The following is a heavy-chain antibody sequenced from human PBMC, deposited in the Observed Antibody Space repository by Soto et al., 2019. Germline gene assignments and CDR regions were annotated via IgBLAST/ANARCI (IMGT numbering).Heavy chain of an antibody. CDR2: IWYDGSNK. CDR3: VRPRAEDTAMVDLYYYYGMDV. D-gene: IGHD5-18*01. J-gene: IGHJ6*02. Sequence: ESVGGVVQPGRSLRLSCAASGFTFSSYGMHWVRQAPGKGLEWVAVIWYDGSNKYYADSVKGRFTISRDNSKNTLYLQMNSLRAEDTAVYYCVRPRAEDTAMVDLYYYYGMDVWGQGTTVTVSS. CDR1: GFTFSSYG. V-gene: IGHV3-33*01.